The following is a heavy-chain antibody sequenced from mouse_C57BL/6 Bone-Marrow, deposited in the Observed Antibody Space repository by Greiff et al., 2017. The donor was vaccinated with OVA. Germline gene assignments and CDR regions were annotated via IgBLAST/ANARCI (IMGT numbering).Heavy chain of an antibody. Sequence: EVQGVESGGDLVKPGGSLKLSCAASGFTFSSYGMSWVRQTPDKRLEWVATISSGGSYTYYPDSVKGRFTISRDNAKNTLYLQMSSLKSEDTAMYYCARRIYYYGIWFAYWGQGTLVTVSA. CDR3: ARRIYYYGIWFAY. V-gene: IGHV5-6*01. J-gene: IGHJ3*01. CDR1: GFTFSSYG. CDR2: ISSGGSYT. D-gene: IGHD1-1*01.